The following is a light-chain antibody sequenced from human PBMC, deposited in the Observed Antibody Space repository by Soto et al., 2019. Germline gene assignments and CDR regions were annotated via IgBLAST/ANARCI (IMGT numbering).Light chain of an antibody. CDR3: QQYNNWPPIT. J-gene: IGKJ5*01. CDR2: GAS. Sequence: TVVAQSPATPAAVPGERATLSWRASQSVSSKLAWYQQKPGQAPRLLIYGASTRATGIPARFSGSGSGTEFTLTISSLQSEDFAVYYCQQYNNWPPITFGQGTRLEIK. V-gene: IGKV3D-15*01. CDR1: QSVSSK.